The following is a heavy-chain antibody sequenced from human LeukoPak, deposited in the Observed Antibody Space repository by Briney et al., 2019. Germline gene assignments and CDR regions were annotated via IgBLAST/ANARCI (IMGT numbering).Heavy chain of an antibody. CDR1: GGSISSYY. CDR3: ARHVSFDWLLRDRGDHYFDY. J-gene: IGHJ4*02. D-gene: IGHD3-9*01. V-gene: IGHV4-59*08. Sequence: SETLSLTCTVSGGSISSYYWSWIRQPPGKGLEWIGYIYYSGSTNYNPSLKSRVTISVDTSKNQFSLKLSSVTAADTAVYYCARHVSFDWLLRDRGDHYFDYWGQGTLVTVSS. CDR2: IYYSGST.